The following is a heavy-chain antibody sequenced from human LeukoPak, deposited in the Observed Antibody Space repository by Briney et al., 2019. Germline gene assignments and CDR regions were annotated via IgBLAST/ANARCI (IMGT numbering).Heavy chain of an antibody. J-gene: IGHJ5*02. D-gene: IGHD3-9*01. V-gene: IGHV4-34*01. CDR2: INHSGST. CDR1: GGSFSGYY. CDR3: AREPRDILTGYYKEGNWFDP. Sequence: PSETLSPTCAVYGGSFSGYYWSWIRQPPGKGLEWIGEINHSGSTNYNPSLKSRVTISVDTSKNQFSLKLSSVTAADTAVYYCAREPRDILTGYYKEGNWFDPWGQGTLVTVSS.